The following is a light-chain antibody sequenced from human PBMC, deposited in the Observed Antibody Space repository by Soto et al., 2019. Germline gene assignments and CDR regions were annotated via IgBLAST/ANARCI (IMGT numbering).Light chain of an antibody. Sequence: EIVLTQSPGTLSLSPGERATLSCRASQTIATLAWYQRKPGQAPRLLIYRVSSRATGVPDRFSGSGSGTDYTLTISRLEPADFAVYYCQQYGNLPIDVGDGTKGDSK. V-gene: IGKV3-20*01. CDR2: RVS. J-gene: IGKJ1*01. CDR3: QQYGNLPID. CDR1: QTIAT.